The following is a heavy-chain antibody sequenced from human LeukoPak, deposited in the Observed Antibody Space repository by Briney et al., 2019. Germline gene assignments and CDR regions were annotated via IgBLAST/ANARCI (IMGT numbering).Heavy chain of an antibody. CDR2: ISYDGSNK. Sequence: GGSLRLSCAASGFTFSSYAMHWVRQAPGKGLEWVAVISYDGSNKYYADSVKGRFTIAKDNSKNTLYLQMNSLKAEDTAVYYCAKDYKYCESNSGRDYFYGMDVWGQGTAVIVS. D-gene: IGHD2-21*01. V-gene: IGHV3-30*04. J-gene: IGHJ6*02. CDR3: AKDYKYCESNSGRDYFYGMDV. CDR1: GFTFSSYA.